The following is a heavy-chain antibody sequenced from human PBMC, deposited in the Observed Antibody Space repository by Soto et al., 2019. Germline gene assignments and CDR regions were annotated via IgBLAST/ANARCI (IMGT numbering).Heavy chain of an antibody. V-gene: IGHV1-46*01. D-gene: IGHD6-6*01. CDR2: INPSGGST. CDR3: AREIAARELGDAFDI. Sequence: ASVKVSCKASGYTFTSYYMHWVRQAPGQGLEWMGIINPSGGSTSYAQKFQGRVTMTRDTSTSTVYMELSSLRSEDTAVYYCAREIAARELGDAFDIWGQCTLVTVSS. J-gene: IGHJ3*02. CDR1: GYTFTSYY.